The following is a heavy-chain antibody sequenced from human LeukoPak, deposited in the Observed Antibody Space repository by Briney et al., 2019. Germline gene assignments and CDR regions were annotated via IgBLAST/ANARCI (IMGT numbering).Heavy chain of an antibody. D-gene: IGHD4-17*01. CDR3: ASSRVPRPTVTPDWYFDY. CDR2: ISGSGGST. CDR1: GFTVSSNY. V-gene: IGHV3-23*01. Sequence: GGSLRLSCAASGFTVSSNYMSWVRQAPGKGLEWVSAISGSGGSTYYADSVKGRFTISRDNSKNTLYLQMNSLRAEDTAVYYCASSRVPRPTVTPDWYFDYWGQGTLVTVSS. J-gene: IGHJ4*02.